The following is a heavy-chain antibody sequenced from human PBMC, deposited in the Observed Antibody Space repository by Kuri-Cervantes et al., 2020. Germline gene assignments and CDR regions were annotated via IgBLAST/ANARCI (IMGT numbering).Heavy chain of an antibody. Sequence: GGSLRLSCAASGFTFSSYAMHWVRQAPGKGLEWVAIIWFDGSKEYYADSVKGRFTISRDNSKNTLYLQMNSLRAEDTAVYYCARGLVGATMGFDYWGQGTLVTVSS. J-gene: IGHJ4*02. CDR2: IWFDGSKE. V-gene: IGHV3-30*02. CDR3: ARGLVGATMGFDY. CDR1: GFTFSSYA. D-gene: IGHD1-26*01.